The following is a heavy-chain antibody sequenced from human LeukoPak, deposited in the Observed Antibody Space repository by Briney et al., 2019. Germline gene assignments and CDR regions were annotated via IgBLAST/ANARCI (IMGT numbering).Heavy chain of an antibody. CDR3: ARSGGYLLYFDY. V-gene: IGHV4-4*02. CDR2: IYHSGST. CDR1: GGSISSSNW. Sequence: SETLSLTCAVSGGSISSSNWWSWVRQPPGKGLEWIGEIYHSGSTNYNPSLKSRVAISVDTSKNQFSLKLRSVTAADTAVYYCARSGGYLLYFDYWGQGTLATVSS. J-gene: IGHJ4*02. D-gene: IGHD2-15*01.